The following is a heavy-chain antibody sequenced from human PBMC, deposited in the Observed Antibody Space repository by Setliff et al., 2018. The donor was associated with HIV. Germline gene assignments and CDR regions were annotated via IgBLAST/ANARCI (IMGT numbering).Heavy chain of an antibody. V-gene: IGHV4-39*01. CDR1: GGSISSTSYY. Sequence: PSETLSLTCTVSGGSISSTSYYWGWIRQPPGTGLEWIGSISSSGNTYYNPSLKSRVTTSVDTPKHQFSLKLNSVTAADTAVYYCAKTLGRYFAIFDNWGQGTLVTVSS. J-gene: IGHJ4*02. CDR2: ISSSGNT. CDR3: AKTLGRYFAIFDN. D-gene: IGHD3-9*01.